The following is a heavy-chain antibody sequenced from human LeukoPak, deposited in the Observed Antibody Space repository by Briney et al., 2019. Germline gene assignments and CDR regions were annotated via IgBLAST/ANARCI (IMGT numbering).Heavy chain of an antibody. CDR1: GLNFSCYA. CDR3: AKDPPPCRGVINDWFDP. J-gene: IGHJ5*02. CDR2: NRGSGSST. Sequence: GESLRHSCAASGLNFSCYAMSWVRQAPAKGLEWVAANRGSGSSTYNGDSEKGRFTISRDNTKNTMSLQMNSLRVGDAAVYDCAKDPPPCRGVINDWFDPWGQGTLVTVSS. V-gene: IGHV3-23*01. D-gene: IGHD3-10*01.